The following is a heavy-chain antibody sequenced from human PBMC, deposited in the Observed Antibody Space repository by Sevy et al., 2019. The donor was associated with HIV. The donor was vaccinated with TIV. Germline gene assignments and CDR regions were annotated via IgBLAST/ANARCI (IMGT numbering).Heavy chain of an antibody. V-gene: IGHV3-48*02. CDR2: ISSSSSTI. J-gene: IGHJ4*02. Sequence: GGSLRLSCAASGFTFSSYSMNWVRQAPGKGLEWVSYISSSSSTIYYADSVKGRFTISRDNAKNSLYLQMNSLRDEDTAVYYCVRCYYDSSGYCHFDYWGQGTLVTVSS. CDR3: VRCYYDSSGYCHFDY. D-gene: IGHD3-22*01. CDR1: GFTFSSYS.